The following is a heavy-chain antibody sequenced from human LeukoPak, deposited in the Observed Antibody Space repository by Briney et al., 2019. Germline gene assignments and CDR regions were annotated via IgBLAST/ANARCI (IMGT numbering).Heavy chain of an antibody. CDR1: GFTFSSYG. D-gene: IGHD3-10*01. Sequence: GSLRLSCAASGFTFSSYGMHWVRQAPGKGLEWVAVIWYDGSNKYYADSVKGRFTISRDNSKNTLYLQMNSLRAEDTAVYYCASSTYYYGSGSYYTLGYWGQGTLVTVSS. V-gene: IGHV3-33*01. CDR3: ASSTYYYGSGSYYTLGY. CDR2: IWYDGSNK. J-gene: IGHJ4*02.